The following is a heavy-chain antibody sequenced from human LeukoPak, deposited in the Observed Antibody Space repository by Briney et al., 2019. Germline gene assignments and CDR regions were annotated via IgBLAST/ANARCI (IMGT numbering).Heavy chain of an antibody. Sequence: PGGSLRLSCAASRFTFSSYSMNWVRQAPGKGLEWVSSISSSGSYIYYADSVKGRFTISRDNAENSLYLQMNSLRAEDTAVYYCASTYSSSWYSGYWGQGTLVTVSS. J-gene: IGHJ4*02. D-gene: IGHD6-13*01. V-gene: IGHV3-21*01. CDR3: ASTYSSSWYSGY. CDR1: RFTFSSYS. CDR2: ISSSGSYI.